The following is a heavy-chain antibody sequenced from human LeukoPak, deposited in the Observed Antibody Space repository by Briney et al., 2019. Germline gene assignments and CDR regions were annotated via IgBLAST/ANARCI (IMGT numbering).Heavy chain of an antibody. D-gene: IGHD3-22*01. CDR1: GYSISSGYY. J-gene: IGHJ3*02. CDR2: IYHSGST. Sequence: SETLSLTCAVSGYSISSGYYWGWIRQPPGKGLEWIGSIYHSGSTYYNPSLKSRVTISVDTSKNQFSLKLSSVTAADTAVYYCARRRTMMVVVPNAFDIWGQGTMVTVSS. CDR3: ARRRTMMVVVPNAFDI. V-gene: IGHV4-38-2*01.